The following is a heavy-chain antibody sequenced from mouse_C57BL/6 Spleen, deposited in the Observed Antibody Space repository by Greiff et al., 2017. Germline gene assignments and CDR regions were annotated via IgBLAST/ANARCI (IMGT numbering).Heavy chain of an antibody. Sequence: QVQLQQSGAELVRPGTSVKVSCKASGYAFTNYLIEWVKQRPGQGLEWIGVINPGSGGTNYNEKFKGNATLTADKSSSTAYMQLSSLTSEDSAVYFCARSVRNWERGERFDDWGQGTTLTVSS. V-gene: IGHV1-54*01. CDR3: ARSVRNWERGERFDD. CDR2: INPGSGGT. CDR1: GYAFTNYL. J-gene: IGHJ2*01. D-gene: IGHD4-1*01.